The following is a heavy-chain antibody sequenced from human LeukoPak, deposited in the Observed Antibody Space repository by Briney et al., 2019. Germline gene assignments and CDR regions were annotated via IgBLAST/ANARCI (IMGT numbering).Heavy chain of an antibody. V-gene: IGHV4-4*07. CDR3: VRTMTREWGGWYDNDY. CDR2: ISSRGYT. CDR1: GSSVSNHW. Sequence: PSETLSLTCTVSGSSVSNHWWIWIRQPAGKGLEWIGRISSRGYTNYNPSLKSRVAMSVDTSKNQFSLKLNSVTAADTAVYYCVRTMTREWGGWYDNDYWGRGTLVTVSS. D-gene: IGHD6-19*01. J-gene: IGHJ4*03.